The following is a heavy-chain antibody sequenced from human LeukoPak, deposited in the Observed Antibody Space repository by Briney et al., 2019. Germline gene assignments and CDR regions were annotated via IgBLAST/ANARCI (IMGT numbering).Heavy chain of an antibody. J-gene: IGHJ4*02. CDR2: VSGRDDST. Sequence: GASLRLSCAASGFTFSNYAMYWVRQAPGKGLEWVSAVSGRDDSTYYADSVKGRFTISRDTSKNTLYLQMNSLRAEDRAVYYCAKWGDYDILTGYYDPDYWGQGTLVTVSS. CDR1: GFTFSNYA. CDR3: AKWGDYDILTGYYDPDY. D-gene: IGHD3-9*01. V-gene: IGHV3-23*01.